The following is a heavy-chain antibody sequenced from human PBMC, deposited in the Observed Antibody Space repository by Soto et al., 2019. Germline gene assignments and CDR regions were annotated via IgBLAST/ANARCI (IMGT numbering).Heavy chain of an antibody. D-gene: IGHD3-9*01. CDR2: IYYSGST. J-gene: IGHJ4*02. Sequence: SETLSLTCTVSGGSISSSSYYWGWIRQPPGKGLEWIGSIYYSGSTYYNPSLKSRVTISVDTSKNQFSLKLSSVTAADTAVYYCARHYDILTGTWGQGTLVTVSS. V-gene: IGHV4-39*01. CDR3: ARHYDILTGT. CDR1: GGSISSSSYY.